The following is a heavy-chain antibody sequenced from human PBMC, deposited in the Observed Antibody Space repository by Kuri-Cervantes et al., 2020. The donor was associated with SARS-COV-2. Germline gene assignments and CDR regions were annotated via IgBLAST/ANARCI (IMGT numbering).Heavy chain of an antibody. CDR3: ARAPQRRYCSSTSCPIVWYFDL. Sequence: GESLKISCAASGFTFSSYWMSWVRQAPGKGLEWVANIKQDGSEKYYVDSVKGRFTISRDNAKNSLYLQMNSLRAEDTAVYYCARAPQRRYCSSTSCPIVWYFDLWGRGTLVTVSS. CDR1: GFTFSSYW. V-gene: IGHV3-7*01. J-gene: IGHJ2*01. CDR2: IKQDGSEK. D-gene: IGHD2-2*01.